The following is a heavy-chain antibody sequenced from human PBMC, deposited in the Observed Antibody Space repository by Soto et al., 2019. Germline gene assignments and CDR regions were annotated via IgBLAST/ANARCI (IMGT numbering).Heavy chain of an antibody. D-gene: IGHD3-22*01. V-gene: IGHV4-39*01. J-gene: IGHJ4*02. CDR2: MYYSGNT. Sequence: QIHLQESGPGVAKPSETLSLTCSVAGGFISSSPNYWAWIRQPPGKGLEWIGSMYYSGNTYYNPSLKSRVTISADTSNNQFSLQLTSVTAADTAVYHCATTWVADNQKKSDGYYYFDFWGQGILVTVSS. CDR1: GGFISSSPNY. CDR3: ATTWVADNQKKSDGYYYFDF.